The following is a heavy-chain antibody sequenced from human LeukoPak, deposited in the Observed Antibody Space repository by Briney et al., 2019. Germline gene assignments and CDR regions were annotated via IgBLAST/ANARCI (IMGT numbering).Heavy chain of an antibody. CDR1: GGTFSSYT. Sequence: SVKVSCKASGGTFSSYTISWVRQAPGQGLEWMGRIIPILGIANYAQKFQGRVTITADKSTSTAYMELSSLRSEDTAVYYCARVGGYCSSTSCLQNWFDPWGQGTLVTVPS. D-gene: IGHD2-2*01. CDR2: IIPILGIA. CDR3: ARVGGYCSSTSCLQNWFDP. V-gene: IGHV1-69*02. J-gene: IGHJ5*02.